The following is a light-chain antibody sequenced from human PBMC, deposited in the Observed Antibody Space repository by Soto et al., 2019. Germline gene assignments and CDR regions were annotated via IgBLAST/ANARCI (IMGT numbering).Light chain of an antibody. CDR1: SNDIGGYNY. Sequence: QSVLTQPASMSGSPGQSVTISCAGTSNDIGGYNYVSWYQHHPGTAPKLIIYDVSSRPSGVSHRFSGSKSGNTASLTISGLQAEDEADYYCSPFSVASPLLGTGTKVTVL. CDR2: DVS. CDR3: SPFSVASPL. J-gene: IGLJ1*01. V-gene: IGLV2-14*01.